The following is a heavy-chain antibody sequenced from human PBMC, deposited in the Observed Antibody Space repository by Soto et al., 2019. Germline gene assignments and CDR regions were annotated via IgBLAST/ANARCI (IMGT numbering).Heavy chain of an antibody. CDR3: ATVMPRPMSLNY. CDR2: IYYSGST. Sequence: SETLSLPCTVSGDSIITYYWSWLRQPPGKGLEWIGHIYYSGSTNYNPSLKSRVTMSVDTSKNQFSLKLSSVTAADTAVYFCATVMPRPMSLNYWGRGALVTVSS. CDR1: GDSIITYY. D-gene: IGHD3-10*02. V-gene: IGHV4-59*01. J-gene: IGHJ4*02.